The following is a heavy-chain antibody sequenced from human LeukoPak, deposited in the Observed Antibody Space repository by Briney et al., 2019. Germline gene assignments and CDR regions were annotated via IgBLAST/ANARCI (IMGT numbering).Heavy chain of an antibody. J-gene: IGHJ6*03. D-gene: IGHD3-3*01. CDR3: AKDLRRAISGVVIPVYYYYMDV. CDR1: GFTFGSYA. CDR2: ISYDGSKI. Sequence: GGSLRLSCAASGFTFGSYAMHWVRQAPGKGLECAAVISYDGSKIYYEDSVKGRFTISRDNSKNTLYLEMNSLRPEDTAVYYCAKDLRRAISGVVIPVYYYYMDVWGKGTTVTVSS. V-gene: IGHV3-30*04.